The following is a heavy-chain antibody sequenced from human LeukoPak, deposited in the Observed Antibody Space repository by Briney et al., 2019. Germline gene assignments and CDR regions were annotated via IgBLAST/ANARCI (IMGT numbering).Heavy chain of an antibody. CDR1: GGTVTSYA. Sequence: ASVKLSCKSSGGTVTSYAISWVRQAPGQGLEWMGRIIPILGIANYAQKFQGRVTITADKSTSTAYMELSSLRSEDTAVYYCARDDTLVWYDYYGMDVWGQGTTVTVSS. CDR2: IIPILGIA. V-gene: IGHV1-69*04. D-gene: IGHD6-13*01. J-gene: IGHJ6*02. CDR3: ARDDTLVWYDYYGMDV.